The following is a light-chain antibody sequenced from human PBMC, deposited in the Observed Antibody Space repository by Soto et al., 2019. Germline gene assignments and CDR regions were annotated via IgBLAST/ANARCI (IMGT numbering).Light chain of an antibody. CDR2: RAS. CDR3: QQSYSTPFT. Sequence: DIQMTQSPSSLSASVEDSVTITCRATQDISTFLNWYQQRPGKAPNVLIYRASTLQGGVPSRFSGSGSGTDFTLTISRLQPEDFAIYYCQQSYSTPFTFGQGTQVEV. V-gene: IGKV1-39*01. CDR1: QDISTF. J-gene: IGKJ2*01.